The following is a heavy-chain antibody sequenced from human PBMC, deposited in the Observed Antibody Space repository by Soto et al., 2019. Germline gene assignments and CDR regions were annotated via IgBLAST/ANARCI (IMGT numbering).Heavy chain of an antibody. V-gene: IGHV3-21*01. Sequence: EVQLVESGGGLVKPGGSLRLSCAASGFTFSSYSMNWVRQAPGKGLEWVSSISSSSSYIYYADSVKGRFTISRDNAKNSLYLQMNSLRAEDTPVYYCARQSEAGMDVWGKGTTVTVSS. CDR2: ISSSSSYI. J-gene: IGHJ6*04. CDR3: ARQSEAGMDV. CDR1: GFTFSSYS.